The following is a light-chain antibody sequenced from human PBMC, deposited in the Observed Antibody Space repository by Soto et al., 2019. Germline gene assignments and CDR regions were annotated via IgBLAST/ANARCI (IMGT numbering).Light chain of an antibody. J-gene: IGKJ4*01. Sequence: DIQMTQSPSSLSASVGDRVTITCRASQSISSYLNWYQQKPGKAPKLLIYAASSLQSGVPSRFSSRGSGTDFTPTISSLQPEDFATYYCQQRYSTPALTFGGGTKVEIK. CDR3: QQRYSTPALT. V-gene: IGKV1-39*01. CDR2: AAS. CDR1: QSISSY.